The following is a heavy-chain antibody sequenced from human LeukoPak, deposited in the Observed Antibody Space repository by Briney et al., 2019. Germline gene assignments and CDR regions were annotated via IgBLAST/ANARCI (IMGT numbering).Heavy chain of an antibody. J-gene: IGHJ4*02. D-gene: IGHD6-19*01. Sequence: GRSLRLSCAASGFTFSSYAMHWVRQAPGKGLEWVAVISYDGSNKYYADSVKGRFTISRDNSKNTLYLQMNSLRAEDTAVYYCARPRAVAGTEEGFDYWGQGTLVTVSS. CDR1: GFTFSSYA. CDR3: ARPRAVAGTEEGFDY. V-gene: IGHV3-30-3*01. CDR2: ISYDGSNK.